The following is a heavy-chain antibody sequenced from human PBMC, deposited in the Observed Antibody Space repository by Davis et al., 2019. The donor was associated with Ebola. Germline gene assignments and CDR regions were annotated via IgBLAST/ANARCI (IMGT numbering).Heavy chain of an antibody. V-gene: IGHV4-4*07. CDR3: SVMFRGVTSDAFDI. CDR1: GDSISDYY. CDR2: IYISGSN. D-gene: IGHD3-10*01. Sequence: PSETLSLTCTVSGDSISDYYWSWIRQPAGKGLEWIGCIYISGSNSSNPSLKSRVAMSVDTSKNQFSLKLSSVTAADTAVYYCSVMFRGVTSDAFDIWGQGTMITVS. J-gene: IGHJ3*02.